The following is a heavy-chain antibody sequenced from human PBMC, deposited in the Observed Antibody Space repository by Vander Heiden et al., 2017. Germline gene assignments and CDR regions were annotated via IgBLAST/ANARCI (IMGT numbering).Heavy chain of an antibody. CDR2: INHSGST. D-gene: IGHD2-15*01. CDR3: ARGGYSRYCSGGSCRYFQH. Sequence: QVQLQQWGAGLLKPSETLSLTCAVYGGSFSGYYWSWIRQPPGKGLEWIGEINHSGSTNYNPSLKSRVTISVDTSKNQFSLKLSSVTAADTAVYYWARGGYSRYCSGGSCRYFQHWGQGTLVTVSS. J-gene: IGHJ1*01. V-gene: IGHV4-34*01. CDR1: GGSFSGYY.